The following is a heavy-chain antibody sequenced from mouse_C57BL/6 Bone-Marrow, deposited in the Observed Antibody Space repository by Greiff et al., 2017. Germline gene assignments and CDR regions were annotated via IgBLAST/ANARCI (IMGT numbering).Heavy chain of an antibody. CDR2: IDPADSYT. D-gene: IGHD1-1*01. CDR1: GYTFTSYW. V-gene: IGHV1-69*01. CDR3: ARRGITVVDY. J-gene: IGHJ2*01. Sequence: QVHVQQPGAELVMPGASVTLSCKASGYTFTSYWMHWVKQRPGQGLEWIGEIDPADSYTNYNPKFKGKATLTVAKSSSTAYMQLSSLTSEDSAVDDYARRGITVVDYWGKGTTLTVSS.